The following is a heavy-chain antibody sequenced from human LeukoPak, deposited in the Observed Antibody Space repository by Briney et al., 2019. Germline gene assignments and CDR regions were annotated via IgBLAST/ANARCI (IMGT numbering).Heavy chain of an antibody. J-gene: IGHJ4*02. CDR2: INPNSGGT. CDR1: GYTFTGYY. D-gene: IGHD3-10*01. V-gene: IGHV1-2*02. Sequence: ASVKVSCKASGYTFTGYYMHWVRQAPGQGLEWMGWINPNSGGTNYAQKFQGRVTMTRDTSISTAYMELSRLRSDDTAVYCCARTPITMVRLIDYWGQGTLVTVSS. CDR3: ARTPITMVRLIDY.